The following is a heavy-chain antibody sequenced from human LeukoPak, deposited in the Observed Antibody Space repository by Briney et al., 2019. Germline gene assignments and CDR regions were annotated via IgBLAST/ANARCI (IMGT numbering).Heavy chain of an antibody. CDR2: ISPGESDT. J-gene: IGHJ5*02. V-gene: IGHV5-51*01. Sequence: GESLKISCKGSGCSFTSYWIGWVRQMPGKSLEWMGIISPGESDTRYSPSFQGQVTISADKSIRTAYLQWSSLKASDTAMYYCARRRWLHHGWFDPWGQGTLVTVSS. D-gene: IGHD5-24*01. CDR1: GCSFTSYW. CDR3: ARRRWLHHGWFDP.